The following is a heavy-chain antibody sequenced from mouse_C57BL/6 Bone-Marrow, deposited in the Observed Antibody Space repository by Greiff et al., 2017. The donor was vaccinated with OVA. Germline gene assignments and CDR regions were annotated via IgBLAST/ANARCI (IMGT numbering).Heavy chain of an antibody. D-gene: IGHD2-14*01. Sequence: EVKLMESGGGLVQPKGSLKLSCAASGFGFNTYAMNWVRQAPGKGLEWVARIRSKSNNYATYYADSVKDRFTISRDDSESMLYLQMNNLKTEDTAMYYCVRQGYCYAMDYWGQGTSVTVSS. J-gene: IGHJ4*01. V-gene: IGHV10-1*01. CDR3: VRQGYCYAMDY. CDR2: IRSKSNNYAT. CDR1: GFGFNTYA.